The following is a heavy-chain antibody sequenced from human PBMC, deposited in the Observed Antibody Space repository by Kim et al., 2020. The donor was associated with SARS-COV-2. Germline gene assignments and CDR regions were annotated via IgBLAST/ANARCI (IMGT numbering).Heavy chain of an antibody. Sequence: GGSLRLSCTASGFTFGDYAMSWFRQAPGKGLEWVGFIRSKAYGGTTEYAASVKGRFTISRDDSKSIAYLQMNSLKTEDTAVYYCTRDPPRGPYYYDSSGYYFNAFDIWGQGTMVTVSS. CDR2: IRSKAYGGTT. V-gene: IGHV3-49*03. J-gene: IGHJ3*02. D-gene: IGHD3-22*01. CDR1: GFTFGDYA. CDR3: TRDPPRGPYYYDSSGYYFNAFDI.